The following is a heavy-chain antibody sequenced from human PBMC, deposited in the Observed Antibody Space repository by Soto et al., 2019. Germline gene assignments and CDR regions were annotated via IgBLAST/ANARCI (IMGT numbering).Heavy chain of an antibody. D-gene: IGHD6-13*01. CDR3: ARRGIAARGGFWFDP. V-gene: IGHV4-34*01. Sequence: PSETLSLTCAVYGGSFSGYYWSRIRQPPGKGLEWIGEINHSGSANYNPSLKSRVTIAVDTSKNQFSLKLSSVTAADTAVYYRARRGIAARGGFWFDPWGQGTLVTVSS. CDR2: INHSGSA. CDR1: GGSFSGYY. J-gene: IGHJ5*02.